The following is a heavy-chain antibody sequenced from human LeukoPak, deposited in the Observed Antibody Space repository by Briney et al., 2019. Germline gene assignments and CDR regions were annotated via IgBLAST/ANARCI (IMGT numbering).Heavy chain of an antibody. Sequence: ASVKVSCKTSGGTFSNHAISWVRQAPGQGLEWMGWISAYNGNTNYAQKLQGRVTMTTDTSTSTAYMELRSLRSDDTAVYYCARDGPPAPNSYGLYYYYGMDVWGQGTTVTVSS. J-gene: IGHJ6*02. D-gene: IGHD5-18*01. CDR3: ARDGPPAPNSYGLYYYYGMDV. CDR1: GGTFSNHA. CDR2: ISAYNGNT. V-gene: IGHV1-18*01.